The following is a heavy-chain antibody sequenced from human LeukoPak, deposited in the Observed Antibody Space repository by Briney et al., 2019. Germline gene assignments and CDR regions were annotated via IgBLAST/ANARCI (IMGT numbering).Heavy chain of an antibody. CDR1: GGSFSGYY. Sequence: SETLSLTCAVYGGSFSGYYWSWIRQPPGKGLEWIGEINHSGSTNYNPSLKSRVTISVDTSKNQFSLKLSSVTAADTAVYYCARGRGYCSGGSCYSPWDYFDYWGQGTLVTVSS. J-gene: IGHJ4*02. CDR2: INHSGST. D-gene: IGHD2-15*01. V-gene: IGHV4-34*01. CDR3: ARGRGYCSGGSCYSPWDYFDY.